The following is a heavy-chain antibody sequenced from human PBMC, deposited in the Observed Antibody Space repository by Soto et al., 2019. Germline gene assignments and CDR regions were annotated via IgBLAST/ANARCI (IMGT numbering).Heavy chain of an antibody. CDR1: GFTFSSYG. V-gene: IGHV3-30*18. Sequence: PGGSLRLSCAASGFTFSSYGMHWVRQAPGKGLEWVAVISYDGSNKYYADSVKGRFTISRDNSKNTLYLQMNSLRAEDTAVYYCAKDIVRGYSYGLYYYYGMDVWGQGTTVTVSS. CDR2: ISYDGSNK. D-gene: IGHD5-18*01. CDR3: AKDIVRGYSYGLYYYYGMDV. J-gene: IGHJ6*02.